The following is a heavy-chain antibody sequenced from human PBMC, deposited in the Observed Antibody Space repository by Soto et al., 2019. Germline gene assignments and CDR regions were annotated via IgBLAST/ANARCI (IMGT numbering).Heavy chain of an antibody. CDR3: ALPAAMSYYYYGMDV. J-gene: IGHJ6*02. V-gene: IGHV3-30*03. CDR1: GFTFSSYG. Sequence: QVQLVESGGGVVQPGRSLRLSCAASGFTFSSYGMHWVRQAPGKGLEWVAVISYDGSNKYYADSVKGRFTISRDNSKNTLYLQMNSLRAEDTAVYYCALPAAMSYYYYGMDVWGQGTTVTVSS. D-gene: IGHD2-2*01. CDR2: ISYDGSNK.